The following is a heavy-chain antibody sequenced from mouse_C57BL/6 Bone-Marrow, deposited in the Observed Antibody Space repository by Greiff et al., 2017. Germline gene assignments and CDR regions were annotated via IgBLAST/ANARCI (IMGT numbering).Heavy chain of an antibody. V-gene: IGHV1-15*01. J-gene: IGHJ1*03. CDR2: IDPETGGT. CDR1: GYTITDYE. Sequence: VQLQQSGAELVRPGASVTLSCKASGYTITDYERHRVKQPSVHGLAGSGAIDPETGGTAYNQKFKGKAILTADTSSSTAYMELRSLTSEDSAVSYCTEYDWYFDFWGTGTPVTVSS. CDR3: TEYDWYFDF. D-gene: IGHD2-10*02.